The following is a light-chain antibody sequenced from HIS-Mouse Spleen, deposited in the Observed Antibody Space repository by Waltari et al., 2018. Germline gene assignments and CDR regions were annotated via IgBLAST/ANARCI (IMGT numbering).Light chain of an antibody. CDR2: QDS. CDR3: QAWDSSTTV. J-gene: IGLJ1*01. V-gene: IGLV3-1*01. CDR1: KVGDKY. Sequence: SYELTQPPSVSVSPGQTASITCSGDKVGDKYACWYQQKPGQSPVLVIYQDSKRPSGIPERFSGSNSGNTSTLTISGTQAMDEADYYCQAWDSSTTVFGTGTKVTVL.